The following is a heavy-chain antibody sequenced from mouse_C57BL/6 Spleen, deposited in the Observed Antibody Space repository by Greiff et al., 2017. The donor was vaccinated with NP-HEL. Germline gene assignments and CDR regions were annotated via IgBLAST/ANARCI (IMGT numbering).Heavy chain of an antibody. V-gene: IGHV5-17*01. CDR2: ISSGSSTI. CDR1: GFTFSDYG. J-gene: IGHJ3*01. Sequence: EVKVEESGGGLVKPGGSLKLSCAASGFTFSDYGMHWVRQAPEKGLEWVAYISSGSSTIYYADTVKGRFTISRDNAKNTLFLQMTSLRSEDTAMYYCARQDYSNFFAYWGQGTLVTVSA. CDR3: ARQDYSNFFAY. D-gene: IGHD2-5*01.